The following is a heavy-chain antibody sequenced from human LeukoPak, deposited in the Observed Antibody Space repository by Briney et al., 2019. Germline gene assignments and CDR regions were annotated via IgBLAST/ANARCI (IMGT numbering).Heavy chain of an antibody. Sequence: GGSLRLSRAASGFTFSDYYMSWIRQAPGKGLEWVSYISSSGSTIYYADSVKGRFTISRDNAKNSLYLQMNSLRAEDTAVYYCARAASRAFYYYYGMDVWGQGTTVTVSS. D-gene: IGHD6-6*01. CDR3: ARAASRAFYYYYGMDV. CDR2: ISSSGSTI. CDR1: GFTFSDYY. V-gene: IGHV3-11*01. J-gene: IGHJ6*02.